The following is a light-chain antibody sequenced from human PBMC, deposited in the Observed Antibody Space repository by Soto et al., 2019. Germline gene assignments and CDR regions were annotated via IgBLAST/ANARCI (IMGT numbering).Light chain of an antibody. CDR2: RAS. CDR1: QNIYSN. J-gene: IGKJ1*01. V-gene: IGKV3-15*01. Sequence: ILMTQSPASLSVSPGERATLSCRASQNIYSNIAWYQQRPGQAPRLLIYRASTRATGVPARFSDSGSGTEFTLTISSLQSEDFTVYSCLQYHNLWAFGQGTKVDIK. CDR3: LQYHNLWA.